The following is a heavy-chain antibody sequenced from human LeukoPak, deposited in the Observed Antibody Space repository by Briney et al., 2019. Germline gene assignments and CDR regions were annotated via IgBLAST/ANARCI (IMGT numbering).Heavy chain of an antibody. J-gene: IGHJ4*02. CDR1: GFTFTSSA. D-gene: IGHD2-21*02. CDR2: IVVGSGNT. Sequence: GASVKVSCKASGFTFTSSAMQWVRQARGQRLEWIGWIVVGSGNTNYAQKSQERVTITRDMSTSTAYMELSSLRSEDTAVYYCAALPVTAMGYFDYWGQGTLVTVSS. V-gene: IGHV1-58*02. CDR3: AALPVTAMGYFDY.